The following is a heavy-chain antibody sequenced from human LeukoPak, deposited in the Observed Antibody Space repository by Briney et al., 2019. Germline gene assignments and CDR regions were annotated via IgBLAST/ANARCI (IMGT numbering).Heavy chain of an antibody. J-gene: IGHJ4*02. D-gene: IGHD6-19*01. CDR1: GFTVSSNY. CDR3: ARVGVRGWYWTDY. CDR2: FYSGGST. Sequence: GGSLRLSCAASGFTVSSNYMSWVRQAPGKGLEWVSVFYSGGSTYYADSVKGRFTISRDNSKSTLYLQMNSLRAEDTAVYYCARVGVRGWYWTDYWGQGTLVTVSS. V-gene: IGHV3-53*01.